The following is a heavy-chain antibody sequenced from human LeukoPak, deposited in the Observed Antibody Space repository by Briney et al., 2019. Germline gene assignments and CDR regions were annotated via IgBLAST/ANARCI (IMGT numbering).Heavy chain of an antibody. CDR3: ARAPNYYDSSGLLRYYYMDV. Sequence: GGSLRLSCAASGFTFSSYAMHWVRQAPGKGLEWVAVISYDGSNKYYADSVKGRFTISRDNSKNTLYLQMNSLRAEDTAVYYCARAPNYYDSSGLLRYYYMDVWGKGTTVTVSS. CDR1: GFTFSSYA. CDR2: ISYDGSNK. J-gene: IGHJ6*03. D-gene: IGHD3-22*01. V-gene: IGHV3-30*04.